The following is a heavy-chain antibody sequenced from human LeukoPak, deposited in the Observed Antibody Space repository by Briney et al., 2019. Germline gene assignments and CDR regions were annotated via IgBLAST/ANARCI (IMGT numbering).Heavy chain of an antibody. Sequence: SETLSLTCAVSGGSFTGYYWSWIRQAPGKGLEWIGEIHYRGSTTYNPSLRSRVTISRDTSENQFSLKLSPVTAADTAVYYCARGILEYYYFDLWGRGTLVTVSS. CDR3: ARGILEYYYFDL. CDR1: GGSFTGYY. CDR2: IHYRGST. D-gene: IGHD3-3*01. J-gene: IGHJ2*01. V-gene: IGHV4-34*01.